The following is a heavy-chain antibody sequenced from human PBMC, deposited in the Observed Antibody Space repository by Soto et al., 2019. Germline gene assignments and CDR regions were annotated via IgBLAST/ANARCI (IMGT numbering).Heavy chain of an antibody. CDR1: GGTFSSYA. CDR2: IIPIFGTA. CDR3: ARAYALVRGPKIAFYT. Sequence: SVNVSCKASGGTFSSYAISWVRQAPGQGLEWMGGIIPIFGTANYAQKFQGRVTTTADESTSTAYMELSSLRSEDTAVYYCARAYALVRGPKIAFYTWAQRTTVPVS. V-gene: IGHV1-69*13. D-gene: IGHD3-10*01. J-gene: IGHJ3*02.